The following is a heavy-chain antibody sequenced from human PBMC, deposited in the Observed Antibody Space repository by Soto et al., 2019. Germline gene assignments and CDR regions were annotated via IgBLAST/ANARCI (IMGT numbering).Heavy chain of an antibody. CDR2: ISGRGGST. J-gene: IGHJ3*02. Sequence: GGSLRLSCAASGFTFSSYAMSWVRQAPGKGLEWVSAISGRGGSTYYAESVKGRFTISRKNSKNTLYLQINSLRAEDTSVYYCAKGRGYSYGYDAFDILGQGTMVT. CDR3: AKGRGYSYGYDAFDI. D-gene: IGHD5-18*01. CDR1: GFTFSSYA. V-gene: IGHV3-23*01.